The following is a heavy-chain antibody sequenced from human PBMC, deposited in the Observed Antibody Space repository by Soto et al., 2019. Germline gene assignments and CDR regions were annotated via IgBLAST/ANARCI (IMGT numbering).Heavy chain of an antibody. D-gene: IGHD3-22*01. CDR3: ARAPMVLTRSYFDS. CDR1: DGSISNFY. CDR2: ISSSGNT. V-gene: IGHV4-59*01. J-gene: IGHJ4*02. Sequence: PSETLSLTCTVSDGSISNFYWSWIRQPPGNGLEWIGYISSSGNTNYNPSLKSRVSISVDTSKNQFSLNLTSVTAADTAVYYCARAPMVLTRSYFDSWGQGTPVTVSS.